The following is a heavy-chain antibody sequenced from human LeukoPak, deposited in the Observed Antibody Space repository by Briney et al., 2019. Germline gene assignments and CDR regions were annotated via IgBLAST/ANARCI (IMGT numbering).Heavy chain of an antibody. D-gene: IGHD5-24*01. J-gene: IGHJ4*02. V-gene: IGHV1-3*01. Sequence: KFQGRVTITRDTSASTAYMELSSLRSGDTAVYYCARDRGGYKPFDYWGQGTLVTVSS. CDR3: ARDRGGYKPFDY.